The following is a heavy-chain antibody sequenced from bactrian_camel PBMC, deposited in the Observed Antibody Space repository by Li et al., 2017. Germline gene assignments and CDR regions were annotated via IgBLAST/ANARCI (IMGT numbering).Heavy chain of an antibody. CDR3: AARFGPYCPIHPFGYAY. CDR1: RYTC. Sequence: HVQLVESGGGSVQAGGSLRLSCVDSRYTCMGWFRQAPGKGREGVATIDNGGTTTYADSVKGRFTISRDNAKNTLYLQMNSLKPEDTAMYYCAARFGPYCPIHPFGYAYWGQGTQVTVS. J-gene: IGHJ4*01. V-gene: IGHV3S53*01. D-gene: IGHD3*01. CDR2: IDNGGTT.